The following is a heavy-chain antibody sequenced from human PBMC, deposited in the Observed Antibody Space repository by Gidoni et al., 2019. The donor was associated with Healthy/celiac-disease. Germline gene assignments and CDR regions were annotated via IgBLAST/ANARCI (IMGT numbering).Heavy chain of an antibody. CDR3: ARHENSNYVLYPNWFDP. V-gene: IGHV4-39*01. Sequence: LQLQESGPGLVKPSETLSLTCTVSGGSISSSSYYWGWIRQPPGKGLEWIGSIYYSGSTYYNPSLKSRVTISVDTSKNQFSLKLSSVTAADTAVYYCARHENSNYVLYPNWFDPWGQGTLVTVSS. CDR1: GGSISSSSYY. D-gene: IGHD4-4*01. J-gene: IGHJ5*02. CDR2: IYYSGST.